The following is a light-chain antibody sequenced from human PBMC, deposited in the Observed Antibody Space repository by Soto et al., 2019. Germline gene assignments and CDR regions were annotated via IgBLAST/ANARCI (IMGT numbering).Light chain of an antibody. CDR1: QGISSY. J-gene: IGKJ4*01. V-gene: IGKV1-8*01. CDR2: AAS. Sequence: AIRMTQSPSSLSASTGDRVTITCRASQGISSYLAWYQQKPGKAPKLLIYAASTLQSGVPSRFSGSGSGTDFTLTISCLQSEDFATYYCQQYEDLPLTFGGGTKVDIK. CDR3: QQYEDLPLT.